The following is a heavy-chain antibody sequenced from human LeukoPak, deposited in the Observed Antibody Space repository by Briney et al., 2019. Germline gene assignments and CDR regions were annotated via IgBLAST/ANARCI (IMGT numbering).Heavy chain of an antibody. J-gene: IGHJ4*02. Sequence: GGSLRLSCATSGFNFDRYTIHWVRQAPGKGLEWVSLAGWAGGTTFYSDSVRGRFTISRDSGRKSVYLQMNSLRAEDTAVYYCAKGSSSSRPYYFDYWGQGTLVTVSS. CDR3: AKGSSSSRPYYFDY. CDR1: GFNFDRYT. V-gene: IGHV3-43*01. D-gene: IGHD6-6*01. CDR2: AGWAGGTT.